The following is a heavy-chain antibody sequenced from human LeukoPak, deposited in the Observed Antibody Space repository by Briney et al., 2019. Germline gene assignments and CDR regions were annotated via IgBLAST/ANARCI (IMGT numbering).Heavy chain of an antibody. CDR3: ARGARDGYNPGDLGY. Sequence: GGSLRLSCAASGFTFSSYWMHWVRQAPGKGLVWVSRINSDGSSTSYADSVKGRFTISRDNAKNTLYLQMNSLRAEDTAVYYCARGARDGYNPGDLGYWGQGTLVTVSS. J-gene: IGHJ4*02. CDR2: INSDGSST. V-gene: IGHV3-74*01. D-gene: IGHD5-24*01. CDR1: GFTFSSYW.